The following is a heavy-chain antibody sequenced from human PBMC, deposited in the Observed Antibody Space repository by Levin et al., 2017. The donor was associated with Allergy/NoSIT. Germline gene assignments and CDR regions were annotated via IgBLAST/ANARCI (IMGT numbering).Heavy chain of an antibody. D-gene: IGHD3-3*01. CDR1: GGSIRTSDYY. Sequence: LSLTCTVSGGSIRTSDYYWGWIRQPPGKGLEWIGSVYYSGYTYYRPFLRSRVTISIDTSKNQFSLKLSSLIDADPAVYYCAGRPLRAPTEWFFGNWYFDLWGRGTLVTVSS. V-gene: IGHV4-39*01. J-gene: IGHJ2*01. CDR2: VYYSGYT. CDR3: AGRPLRAPTEWFFGNWYFDL.